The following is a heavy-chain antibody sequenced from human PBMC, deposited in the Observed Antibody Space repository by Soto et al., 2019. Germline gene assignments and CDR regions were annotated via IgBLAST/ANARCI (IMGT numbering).Heavy chain of an antibody. D-gene: IGHD6-6*01. J-gene: IGHJ4*02. V-gene: IGHV3-23*01. CDR1: GFTFTSYV. CDR2: ISGSGDNI. Sequence: EVQLLESGGGLVQPGGSLTRSCAASGFTFTSYVMSWVRQTTGKGLEWVSSISGSGDNIYYADSVKGRLTLSRDNSKNTLQLQLNSLRAEDTAVYYCASQAACIASRLGVFWGQGILVTVSS. CDR3: ASQAACIASRLGVF.